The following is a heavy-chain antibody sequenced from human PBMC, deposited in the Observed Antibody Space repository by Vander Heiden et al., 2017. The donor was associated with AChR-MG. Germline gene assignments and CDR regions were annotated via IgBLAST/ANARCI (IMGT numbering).Heavy chain of an antibody. V-gene: IGHV4-59*01. D-gene: IGHD3-16*02. CDR1: GGSISSYH. J-gene: IGHJ4*02. Sequence: QVQLQESGPGLVKPSETLSLTCPVPGGSISSYHWSWIRQPPGKGLEWIGYIYYGGSTNYNPSLKSRVTISVDTSKNQFSLKLSSVTAADTAVYYCARTEPYDYVWGSYHAFDYWGQGTLVTVSS. CDR3: ARTEPYDYVWGSYHAFDY. CDR2: IYYGGST.